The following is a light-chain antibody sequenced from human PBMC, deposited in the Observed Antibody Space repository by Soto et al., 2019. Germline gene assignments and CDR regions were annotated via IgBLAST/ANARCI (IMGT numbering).Light chain of an antibody. Sequence: IQLTQSPSSLSASVGDRVTITCRASQDINSYLAWYQQKPGKATNLLIYAGTSLQSGVPSRVSGSGSGTEFTLTISSLQPEDFATYYCQQLHVYPSTFGGGTKVE. CDR3: QQLHVYPST. J-gene: IGKJ4*01. V-gene: IGKV1-9*01. CDR1: QDINSY. CDR2: AGT.